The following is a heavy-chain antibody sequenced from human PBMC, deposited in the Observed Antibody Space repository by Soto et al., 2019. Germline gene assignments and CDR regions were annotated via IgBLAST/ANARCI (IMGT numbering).Heavy chain of an antibody. CDR1: GGSISSSSYY. V-gene: IGHV4-39*01. J-gene: IGHJ5*02. CDR2: MYYSGST. D-gene: IGHD6-13*01. CDR3: LSAAGNLGWFDP. Sequence: SETLSLTCTVSGGSISSSSYYWGWIRQPPGKGMEWIGSMYYSGSTYYNPSLKSRVTISVDTSKNQFSLKLSSVTAADTAVYYCLSAAGNLGWFDPWGQGTLVTVSS.